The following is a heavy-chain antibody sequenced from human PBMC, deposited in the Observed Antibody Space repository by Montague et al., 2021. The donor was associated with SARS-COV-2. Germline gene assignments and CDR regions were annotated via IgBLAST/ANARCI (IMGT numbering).Heavy chain of an antibody. Sequence: SETLSLTCTVSGGSISSYYWGWIRQPPGKGLEWIGSIYYSGSTYYNPSLKSRVAISIDTSENQFSLKLSSVTAADTAVYYCARGNRIAVPGTDFDYWGQGTLVTVSS. D-gene: IGHD6-19*01. CDR3: ARGNRIAVPGTDFDY. CDR2: IYYSGST. CDR1: GGSISSYY. J-gene: IGHJ4*02. V-gene: IGHV4-39*07.